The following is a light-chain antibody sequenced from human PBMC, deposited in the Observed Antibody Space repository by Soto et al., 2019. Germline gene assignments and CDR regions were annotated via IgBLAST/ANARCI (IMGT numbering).Light chain of an antibody. V-gene: IGLV2-14*01. CDR1: SSDIRGYNF. CDR2: EVS. J-gene: IGLJ2*01. Sequence: QSVLTQPASVSGSPGQSITISCTGTSSDIRGYNFVSWYQQHPGKAPQLIIYEVSTRPSGVSDRFSGSKSGYTASLTISGLRAEDEADYYCSSYTSSSTLFGGGTKVTVL. CDR3: SSYTSSSTL.